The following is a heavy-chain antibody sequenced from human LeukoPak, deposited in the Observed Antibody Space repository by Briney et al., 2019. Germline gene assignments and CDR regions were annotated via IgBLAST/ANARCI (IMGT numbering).Heavy chain of an antibody. D-gene: IGHD3-22*01. CDR3: ARGYDSSGYFSD. J-gene: IGHJ4*02. CDR1: GYTFSSNA. CDR2: IDTNTGNP. V-gene: IGHV7-4-1*02. Sequence: ASVKVSCTAPGYTFSSNAINWVRQAPGQGLEWMGWIDTNTGNPTYAQGFTGQFVFSLDTSVSTAYLQISSLKAEDTAEYFCARGYDSSGYFSDWGQGTLVTVSS.